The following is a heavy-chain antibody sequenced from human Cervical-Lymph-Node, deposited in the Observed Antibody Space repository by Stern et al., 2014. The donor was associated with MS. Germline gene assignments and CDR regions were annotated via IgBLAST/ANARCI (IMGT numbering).Heavy chain of an antibody. Sequence: QVQLGQSGAEVKKPGASVKVSCKASGYTFTGYYLHWVRQAPGQGLEWMGIINPSGGSTRYAQKFHGRVTMTRDTSTSTVYMELSSLRSEDTAVYYCARDPAGTNYFDYWGQGALVTVSS. CDR2: INPSGGST. J-gene: IGHJ4*02. V-gene: IGHV1-46*01. CDR1: GYTFTGYY. D-gene: IGHD1-1*01. CDR3: ARDPAGTNYFDY.